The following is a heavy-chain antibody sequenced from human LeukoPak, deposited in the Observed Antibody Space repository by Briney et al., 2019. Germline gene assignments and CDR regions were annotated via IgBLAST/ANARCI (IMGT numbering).Heavy chain of an antibody. D-gene: IGHD5-18*01. CDR2: ISSCSSYI. CDR1: GFTFSSYS. Sequence: GGSLRLSCAASGFTFSSYSMNWVRQAPGKGLEWVSSISSCSSYIYYADSVKGRFTISRDNAKNSLYLQMNSLRAEDTAVYYCARSSRGYSYGYFDYWGQGTLVTVSS. J-gene: IGHJ4*02. V-gene: IGHV3-21*01. CDR3: ARSSRGYSYGYFDY.